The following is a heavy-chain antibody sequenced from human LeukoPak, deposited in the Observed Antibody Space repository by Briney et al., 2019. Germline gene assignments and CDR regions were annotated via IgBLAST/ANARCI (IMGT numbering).Heavy chain of an antibody. V-gene: IGHV3-64D*06. CDR2: ISSNGGST. Sequence: GGSLRLSCSASGFTFSSYAMHWVRQAPGKGLEYVSAISSNGGSTYYADSVKGRFTISRDNSKNTLYLQMSSLRAEDTAVYYCAKGARSSGWSAKAGYFDLWGRGTLSLSPQ. J-gene: IGHJ2*01. CDR3: AKGARSSGWSAKAGYFDL. D-gene: IGHD6-19*01. CDR1: GFTFSSYA.